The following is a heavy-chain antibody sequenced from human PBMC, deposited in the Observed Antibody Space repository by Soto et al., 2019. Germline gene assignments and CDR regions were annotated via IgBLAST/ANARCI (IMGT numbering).Heavy chain of an antibody. Sequence: GASVKVSCKASGGTFSSYAISWVRQAPGQGLEWMGGIIPIFGTANYAQKFQGRVTITADESTSTAYMELSSLRSEDTAVYYCARDHSSGWYGRNSGLNYWGQGTLVTVSS. D-gene: IGHD6-19*01. CDR3: ARDHSSGWYGRNSGLNY. CDR2: IIPIFGTA. J-gene: IGHJ4*02. V-gene: IGHV1-69*13. CDR1: GGTFSSYA.